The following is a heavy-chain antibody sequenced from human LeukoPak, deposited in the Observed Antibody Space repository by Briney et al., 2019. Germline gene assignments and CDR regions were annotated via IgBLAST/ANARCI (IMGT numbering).Heavy chain of an antibody. V-gene: IGHV3-43*02. J-gene: IGHJ4*02. CDR1: GFTFGDYD. CDR2: IRADGGTT. Sequence: GGSLRLSCAASGFTFGDYDMHWVRQAPGKGLEWVSLIRADGGTTHYADSVKGRFTISRDSSKNSLYLQMNSLRTEDTALYYCARGRAAAGPLHYFDSWGQGTLVTVSS. CDR3: ARGRAAAGPLHYFDS. D-gene: IGHD6-13*01.